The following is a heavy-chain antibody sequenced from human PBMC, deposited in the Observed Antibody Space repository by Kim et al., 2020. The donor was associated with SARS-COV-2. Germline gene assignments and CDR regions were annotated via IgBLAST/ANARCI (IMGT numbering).Heavy chain of an antibody. CDR3: ARDLLQPCYGMDV. V-gene: IGHV1-46*01. J-gene: IGHJ6*02. Sequence: YAQKFHRRVTMTRDTSTSTVYRELSSLRSEDTAVYYCARDLLQPCYGMDVWGQGTTVTVSS.